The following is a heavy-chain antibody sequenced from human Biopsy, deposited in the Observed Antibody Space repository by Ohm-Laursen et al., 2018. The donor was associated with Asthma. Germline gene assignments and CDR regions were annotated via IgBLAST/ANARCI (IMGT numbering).Heavy chain of an antibody. Sequence: ASVKVSCKASGYTFSSFGISWVRQASGQGLDWMGWISVYNGDTDYAQKLQGRVTMTTDTSTSTAYMELRSLRSDDTAVYYCARHRGYCTGGSCYPDFDYWGQGTLVTVSS. CDR2: ISVYNGDT. CDR1: GYTFSSFG. D-gene: IGHD2-15*01. J-gene: IGHJ4*02. V-gene: IGHV1-18*01. CDR3: ARHRGYCTGGSCYPDFDY.